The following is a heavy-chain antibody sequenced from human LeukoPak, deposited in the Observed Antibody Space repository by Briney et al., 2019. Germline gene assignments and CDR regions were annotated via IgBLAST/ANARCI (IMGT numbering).Heavy chain of an antibody. CDR2: IKQDGSEK. CDR3: AREGIAAAGTFDY. J-gene: IGHJ4*02. Sequence: GSLRLSCAASGFTFNRYWMSWVRQAPGKGLEWVANIKQDGSEKYYVDSVKGRFTISRDNAKNSLYLQMNSLRAEDTAVYYCAREGIAAAGTFDYWGQGTLVTVSS. CDR1: GFTFNRYW. D-gene: IGHD6-13*01. V-gene: IGHV3-7*01.